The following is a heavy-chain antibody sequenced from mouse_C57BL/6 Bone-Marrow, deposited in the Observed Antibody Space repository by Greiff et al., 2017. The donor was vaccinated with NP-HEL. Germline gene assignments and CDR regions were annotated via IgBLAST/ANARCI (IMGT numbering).Heavy chain of an antibody. V-gene: IGHV1-20*01. CDR2: INPYNGDT. J-gene: IGHJ2*01. CDR1: GYSFTGYF. Sequence: VQLKESGPELVKPGDSVKISCKASGYSFTGYFMNWVMQSHGKSLEWIGRINPYNGDTFYNQKFKGKATLTVDKSSSTAHMELRSLTSEDSAVYYCARGALYYFDYWGQGTTLTVSS. CDR3: ARGALYYFDY.